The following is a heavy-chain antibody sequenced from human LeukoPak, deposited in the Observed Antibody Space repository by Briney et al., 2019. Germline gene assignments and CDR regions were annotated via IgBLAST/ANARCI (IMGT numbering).Heavy chain of an antibody. V-gene: IGHV4-39*07. J-gene: IGHJ4*02. CDR2: IYYSGST. Sequence: SETLSLTCTVSGGSISSSSYYWGWIRQPPGKGLEWIGSIYYSGSTYYNPSLKSRVTLPVDTSKNQFSLKLTSVTAADTAVYYCARRQTYFDYWGQGTLVTVFS. CDR3: ARRQTYFDY. CDR1: GGSISSSSYY.